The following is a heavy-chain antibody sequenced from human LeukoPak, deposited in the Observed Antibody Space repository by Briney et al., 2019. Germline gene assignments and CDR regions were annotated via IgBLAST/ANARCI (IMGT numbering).Heavy chain of an antibody. CDR2: ISSSGCTT. J-gene: IGHJ4*02. D-gene: IGHD6-13*01. Sequence: GGSLRLSCAASGFTFSDYYMSWIRQAPGKGLEWVSYISSSGCTTYYADSVKGRFTISRDNSKNTLYLQMNSLRAEDTAVYYCAKSTGPGYSSSWYRYEPPYYFDYWGQGTLVTVSS. CDR1: GFTFSDYY. V-gene: IGHV3-11*01. CDR3: AKSTGPGYSSSWYRYEPPYYFDY.